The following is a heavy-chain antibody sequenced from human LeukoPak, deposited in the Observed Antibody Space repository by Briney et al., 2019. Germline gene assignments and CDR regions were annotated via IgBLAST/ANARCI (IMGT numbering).Heavy chain of an antibody. Sequence: ASVKVSCKASRYTFTTYAMNRVRQAPGQGLEWMGWINTDTGNPTYAQGFTGRFVFSLDTSVSTAYLQISSLKAEDTAVYYCARGTYGGNSGDTFDIWGQGTMVTVSS. CDR3: ARGTYGGNSGDTFDI. CDR2: INTDTGNP. CDR1: RYTFTTYA. V-gene: IGHV7-4-1*02. J-gene: IGHJ3*02. D-gene: IGHD4-23*01.